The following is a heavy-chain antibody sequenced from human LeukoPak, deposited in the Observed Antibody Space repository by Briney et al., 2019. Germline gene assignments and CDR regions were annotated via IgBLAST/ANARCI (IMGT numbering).Heavy chain of an antibody. Sequence: SVKVSSKASGYTFTGYYMHWVRQAPGQGLEWMGGIIPVFGTSNYAQKFQGRVTITADESTRTAYMELSSLRSEDTAVYYCARVTGGRYCSTTSCYMRGWFDPWGQGTLVTVSS. CDR2: IIPVFGTS. D-gene: IGHD2-2*02. CDR3: ARVTGGRYCSTTSCYMRGWFDP. J-gene: IGHJ5*02. CDR1: GYTFTGYY. V-gene: IGHV1-69*13.